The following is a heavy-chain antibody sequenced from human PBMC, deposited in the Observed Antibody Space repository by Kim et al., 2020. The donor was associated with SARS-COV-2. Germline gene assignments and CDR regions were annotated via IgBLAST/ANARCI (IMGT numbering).Heavy chain of an antibody. CDR2: IDGSDGTT. CDR1: GFTFIGHA. V-gene: IGHV3-23*01. Sequence: GESLRLSCTTSGFTFIGHAMSWVRQAPGQGLEWVSSIDGSDGTTYYVDSVKGRFTISRDDAKNTLYLQMRALRADDTATYYCMKGGWGWIWDHWGQGTLV. D-gene: IGHD2-2*03. CDR3: MKGGWGWIWDH. J-gene: IGHJ4*02.